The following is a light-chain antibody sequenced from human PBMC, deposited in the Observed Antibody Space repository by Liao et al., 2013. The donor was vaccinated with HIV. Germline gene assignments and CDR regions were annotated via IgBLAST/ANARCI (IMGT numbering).Light chain of an antibody. CDR2: SDL. Sequence: SYVLTQPPSVSVAPGKTARITCGGNDIGSKSVHWHQQRPGQAPILVIYSDLYRPSGTPERFSGSNSGNTATLTISGTQAMDEADYYCQAWDSSILYVFGTGTKVTVL. CDR3: QAWDSSILYV. V-gene: IGLV3-21*01. J-gene: IGLJ1*01. CDR1: DIGSKS.